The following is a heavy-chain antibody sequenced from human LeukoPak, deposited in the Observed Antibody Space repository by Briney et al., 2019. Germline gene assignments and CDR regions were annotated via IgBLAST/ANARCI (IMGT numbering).Heavy chain of an antibody. V-gene: IGHV4-4*07. CDR1: GGSISSYY. CDR2: IHTSGST. D-gene: IGHD4-4*01. Sequence: SETLSLTCTVSGGSISSYYWSWIRQPARKGQEWIGRIHTSGSTNYNPSLKSRVIMSVETSKNQFSLKMSSVTAADTAVYYCAREGRGYSNCFDYWGEGTLVTVSS. J-gene: IGHJ4*02. CDR3: AREGRGYSNCFDY.